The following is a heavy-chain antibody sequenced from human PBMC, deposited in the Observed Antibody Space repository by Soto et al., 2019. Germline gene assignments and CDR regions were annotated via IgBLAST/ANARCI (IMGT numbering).Heavy chain of an antibody. V-gene: IGHV4-39*01. CDR2: IYYSGST. D-gene: IGHD6-6*01. Sequence: PSETLSLTCTVSGGSISSSSYYWGWIRQPPGKGLEWIGSIYYSGSTYYNPSLKSRVTISVDTSKNQFSLKLSSVTAADTAVYYCAITGGSSSSYYYYYYGMDVWGKGTPVTLSS. CDR1: GGSISSSSYY. CDR3: AITGGSSSSYYYYYYGMDV. J-gene: IGHJ6*04.